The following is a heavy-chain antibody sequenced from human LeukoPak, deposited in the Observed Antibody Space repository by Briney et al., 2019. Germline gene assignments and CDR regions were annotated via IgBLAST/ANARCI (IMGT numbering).Heavy chain of an antibody. Sequence: GGSLRLSGAASGFTFSSYSMNWVRQAPGKGLEWVSYISSSSSTIYYADSVKGRFTISRDNAKNSLYLQMNSLRAEDTAVYYCAREVVVPAAMFDYWGQGTLVTVSS. D-gene: IGHD2-2*01. CDR1: GFTFSSYS. CDR3: AREVVVPAAMFDY. CDR2: ISSSSSTI. J-gene: IGHJ4*02. V-gene: IGHV3-48*01.